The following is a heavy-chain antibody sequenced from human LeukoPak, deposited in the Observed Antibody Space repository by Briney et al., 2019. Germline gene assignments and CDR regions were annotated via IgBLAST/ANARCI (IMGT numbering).Heavy chain of an antibody. CDR2: ISSSGSTI. V-gene: IGHV3-48*03. J-gene: IGHJ6*04. D-gene: IGHD3-10*02. CDR1: GFTFSSYE. Sequence: GGSLRLSCAASGFTFSSYEMNWVRQAPGKGLEWVSYISSSGSTIYYADSVKGRFTISRDNAKNSLYLQINSLRAEDTAVYYCAELGTTMIGGVWGKGTTVTISS. CDR3: AELGTTMIGGV.